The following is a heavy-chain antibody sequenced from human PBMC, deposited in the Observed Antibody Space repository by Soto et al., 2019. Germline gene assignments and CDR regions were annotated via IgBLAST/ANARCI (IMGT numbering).Heavy chain of an antibody. Sequence: GESLKISCKGSGYSFTSYWIGWVRQMPGKGLEWMGIIYPGDSDTRYSPSFQGQVTISADKSISTAYLQWSSLKASDTAMYYCARLTGYCSGGSCFRDAFDIWGQGTMVTVSS. V-gene: IGHV5-51*01. CDR2: IYPGDSDT. J-gene: IGHJ3*02. CDR3: ARLTGYCSGGSCFRDAFDI. CDR1: GYSFTSYW. D-gene: IGHD2-15*01.